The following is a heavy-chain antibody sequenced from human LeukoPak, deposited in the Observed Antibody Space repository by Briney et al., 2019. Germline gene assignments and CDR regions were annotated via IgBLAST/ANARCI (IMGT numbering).Heavy chain of an antibody. CDR1: GGTFSSYA. D-gene: IGHD3-3*01. CDR2: IIPIFGTA. CDR3: ARASYDFWSGEQYNWFDP. V-gene: IGHV1-69*13. Sequence: ASVTVSCKASGGTFSSYAITWVRQAPGQGLEWMGGIIPIFGTANYAQKSQGRVTIIADESTSTAYMELSSLRSEDTAVYYCARASYDFWSGEQYNWFDPWGQGTLVTVSS. J-gene: IGHJ5*02.